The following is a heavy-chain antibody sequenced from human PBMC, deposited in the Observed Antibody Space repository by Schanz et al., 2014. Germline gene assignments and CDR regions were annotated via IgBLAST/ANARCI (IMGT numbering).Heavy chain of an antibody. J-gene: IGHJ6*02. CDR3: ARDGHSSNWRSYFFYGLDV. V-gene: IGHV1-2*06. CDR2: INPNSGGT. D-gene: IGHD6-13*01. Sequence: QVRLVQSGAELKMPGATVKVSCETSGYTFTGHYMHWVRQAPGQGLEWMGRINPNSGGTNYAQKLQGRVTMTGDTSTSPAYMELRRLRSDDTAIYYCARDGHSSNWRSYFFYGLDVWGQGTTVTVSS. CDR1: GYTFTGHY.